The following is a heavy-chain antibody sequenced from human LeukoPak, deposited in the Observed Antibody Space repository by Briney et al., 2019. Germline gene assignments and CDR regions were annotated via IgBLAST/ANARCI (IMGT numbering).Heavy chain of an antibody. D-gene: IGHD3-9*01. V-gene: IGHV3-7*05. J-gene: IGHJ4*02. CDR2: IRQDDSEK. Sequence: GRSLRLSCAASGFTFSGYWMSWVRQAPGKGPEWVTNIRQDDSEKYYVDSVKGRFTISRDNAKNSLYLKMNSLRAEDTALYYCARDLRYFTYWGQGTLVTVSS. CDR1: GFTFSGYW. CDR3: ARDLRYFTY.